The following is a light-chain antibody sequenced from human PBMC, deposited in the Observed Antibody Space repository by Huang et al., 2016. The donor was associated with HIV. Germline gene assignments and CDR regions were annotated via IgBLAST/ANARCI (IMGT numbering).Light chain of an antibody. J-gene: IGKJ1*01. Sequence: EIVLTQSPGTLSLSPGERATISCRASQSVSSSYLAWYQQKPGQAPRLLIYGASSRATGIPDRFSGSGYGTDFTLTISRLEPEDFAVYYCQQYGSSPATFGQGTKVEIK. CDR2: GAS. V-gene: IGKV3-20*01. CDR3: QQYGSSPAT. CDR1: QSVSSSY.